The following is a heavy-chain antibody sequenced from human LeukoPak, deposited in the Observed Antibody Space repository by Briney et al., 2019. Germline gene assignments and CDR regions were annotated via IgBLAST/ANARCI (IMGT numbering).Heavy chain of an antibody. Sequence: GGSLRLSCAASGFTFSSFWMPWVRQAPGKGLQWVSRINADGSSTGHADSAKGRFTISRDNSKNTLYLQMNSLRAEDTAVYYCARSGTYGSGTWFDPWGQGTLVTVSS. CDR2: INADGSST. J-gene: IGHJ5*02. CDR3: ARSGTYGSGTWFDP. D-gene: IGHD3-10*01. CDR1: GFTFSSFW. V-gene: IGHV3-74*01.